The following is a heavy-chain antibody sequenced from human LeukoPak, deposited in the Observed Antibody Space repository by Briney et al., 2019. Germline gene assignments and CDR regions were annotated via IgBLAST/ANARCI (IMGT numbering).Heavy chain of an antibody. D-gene: IGHD3/OR15-3a*01. CDR1: GASICSYY. J-gene: IGHJ3*02. Sequence: PSETLSLTCAVPGASICSYYWTWIRQTPGKGLEYIAYISNSGSTNYNPSLESRVTISVGTSKSQLSLKLSFVMDADTAVYYCAKGGRPGAFDIWGRGTMVTVSS. V-gene: IGHV4-59*01. CDR3: AKGGRPGAFDI. CDR2: ISNSGST.